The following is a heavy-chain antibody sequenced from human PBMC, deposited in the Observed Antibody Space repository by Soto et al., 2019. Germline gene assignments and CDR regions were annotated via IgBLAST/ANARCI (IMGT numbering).Heavy chain of an antibody. D-gene: IGHD2-2*01. J-gene: IGHJ4*02. CDR2: ISAYNGNT. CDR1: GYTFTSYG. Sequence: QVQLVQSGAEVKKPGASVKVSCTASGYTFTSYGISWVRQAPGQGLEGMGWISAYNGNTNYAQKLQGRVTMTTDTSTSTAYMELRSLGSDDAAVYYCARVHCSSTSCYGVYWGQGPLVTVSS. CDR3: ARVHCSSTSCYGVY. V-gene: IGHV1-18*01.